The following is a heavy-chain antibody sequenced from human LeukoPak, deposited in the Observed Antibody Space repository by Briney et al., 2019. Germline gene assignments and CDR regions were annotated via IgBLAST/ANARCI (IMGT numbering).Heavy chain of an antibody. V-gene: IGHV3-7*01. D-gene: IGHD3-10*01. CDR3: ARYYGSGSPYREYYFDY. CDR2: IEQNGNEK. Sequence: PGRSLRLSCAASGFTFSSYWMTWVRQAPGKGPEWVDNIEQNGNEKYHVDSVKGRFTISRDNAKNSLYLQMNSLRVEDTAVYYCARYYGSGSPYREYYFDYWGQGTLVTVSS. J-gene: IGHJ4*02. CDR1: GFTFSSYW.